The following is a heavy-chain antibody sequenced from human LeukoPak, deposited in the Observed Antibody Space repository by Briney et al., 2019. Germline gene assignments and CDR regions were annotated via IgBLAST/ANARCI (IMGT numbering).Heavy chain of an antibody. CDR2: ISAYNGNT. V-gene: IGHV1-18*01. CDR3: AREDGWFDP. Sequence: ASVKVSCKASGYTFTSYGISWVRQAPGHGLEWMGWISAYNGNTNYAQKLQGRVTMTTDTSTSTAYRELRSLRSDDTAVYYCAREDGWFDPWGQGTLVTVSS. J-gene: IGHJ5*02. CDR1: GYTFTSYG.